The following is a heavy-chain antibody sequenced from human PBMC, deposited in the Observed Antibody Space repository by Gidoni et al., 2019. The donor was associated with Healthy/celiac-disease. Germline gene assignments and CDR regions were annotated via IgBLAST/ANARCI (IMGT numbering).Heavy chain of an antibody. CDR3: ARGGYYYGSGTNFDY. CDR1: GYTFTSYA. D-gene: IGHD3-10*01. CDR2: INAGNGNT. Sequence: QVQLVQSGAEVKKPGASVKVSCKASGYTFTSYAMHWVRQATGQRLEWLGWINAGNGNTKYSQKFQGRVTITRDTSASTAYMELSSLRSEDTAVYYCARGGYYYGSGTNFDYWGQGTLVTVSS. V-gene: IGHV1-3*01. J-gene: IGHJ4*02.